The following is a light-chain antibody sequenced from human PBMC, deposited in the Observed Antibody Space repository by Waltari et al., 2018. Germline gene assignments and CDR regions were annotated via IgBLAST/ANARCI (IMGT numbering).Light chain of an antibody. CDR2: STS. J-gene: IGKJ4*01. CDR3: QQYDGSAVT. CDR1: QRVTSIS. V-gene: IGKV3-20*01. Sequence: IVLTQSPDTLSLSPGERATLSCRASQRVTSISLAWYQQKPGQAPSLLLYSTSSRATDFSDRFSGSGSGTDFTLTINRLEPEDSAVYHCQQYDGSAVTFGGGTRVEIK.